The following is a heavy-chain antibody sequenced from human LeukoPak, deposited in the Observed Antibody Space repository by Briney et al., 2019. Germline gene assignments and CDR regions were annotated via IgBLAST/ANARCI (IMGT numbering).Heavy chain of an antibody. CDR1: GYTFTSYY. CDR3: ARGCRVVPGVHNVGMTSYYNGMDV. CDR2: INPSGGDT. V-gene: IGHV1-46*01. J-gene: IGHJ6*02. Sequence: GASVKVSCKPSGYTFTSYYMHWVRQAPGQGLEWMGIINPSGGDTSYAQKFQGRVTTTRDPSTSTVYMEVVSLRPEDTAVYYCARGCRVVPGVHNVGMTSYYNGMDVWGQGTTVPVSS. D-gene: IGHD2-2*01.